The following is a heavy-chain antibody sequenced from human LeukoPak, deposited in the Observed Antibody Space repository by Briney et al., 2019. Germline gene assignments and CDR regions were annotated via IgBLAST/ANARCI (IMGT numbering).Heavy chain of an antibody. J-gene: IGHJ4*02. V-gene: IGHV3-30*03. CDR2: ISHDGSNK. D-gene: IGHD5-24*01. CDR3: ARGDGYNFFDY. Sequence: GGSLRLSCAASGFSFSSYGMHWVRQGPGKGLEWVATISHDGSNKYYADSVKGRFTISRDNSKNTLSLQMNSPRAEDTAVYYCARGDGYNFFDYWGQGTLVTVSS. CDR1: GFSFSSYG.